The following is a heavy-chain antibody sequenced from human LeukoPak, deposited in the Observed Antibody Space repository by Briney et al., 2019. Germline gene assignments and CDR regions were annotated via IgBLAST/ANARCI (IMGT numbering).Heavy chain of an antibody. V-gene: IGHV3-23*01. J-gene: IGHJ5*02. D-gene: IGHD4-17*01. CDR2: ISGGGGST. CDR3: AKGALVTTRSWFDP. CDR1: GFTFKNYA. Sequence: GGSLRLSCTASGFTFKNYAMNWVRQAPGKGLEWVSVISGGGGSTYYGDSRKGRFTISRDNSNNTLYLQMNSLRAEDTAVYYCAKGALVTTRSWFDPWGQGTLATVSS.